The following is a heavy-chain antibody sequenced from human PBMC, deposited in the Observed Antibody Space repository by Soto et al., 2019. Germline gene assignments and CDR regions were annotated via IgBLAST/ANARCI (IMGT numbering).Heavy chain of an antibody. CDR2: ISAHNGNT. CDR1: GYAFTTYG. D-gene: IGHD1-1*01. V-gene: IGHV1-18*01. CDR3: ARGGYGDY. Sequence: QVHLVQSGAEVKKPGASVKVSCKGSGYAFTTYGITWVRQAPGQGLEWMGWISAHNGNTNYAQKLQGRVTVTRDTSTSTAYMELRSLRSYDTAVYYCARGGYGDYWGQGARVTVSS. J-gene: IGHJ4*02.